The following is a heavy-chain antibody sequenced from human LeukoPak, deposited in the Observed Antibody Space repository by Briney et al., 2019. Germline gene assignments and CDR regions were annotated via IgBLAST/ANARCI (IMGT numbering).Heavy chain of an antibody. D-gene: IGHD3-10*01. Sequence: PGGSLRLSCAASRFSFSNYWVHWVRQAPGRGLVWVSRVKSDGSNPSYADSVKGRFTISRDNAENMSYLQMNTLGAEDTAAYYCARDIVSGSGSLDYWGQGTLVTVSS. J-gene: IGHJ4*02. CDR3: ARDIVSGSGSLDY. CDR2: VKSDGSNP. CDR1: RFSFSNYW. V-gene: IGHV3-74*01.